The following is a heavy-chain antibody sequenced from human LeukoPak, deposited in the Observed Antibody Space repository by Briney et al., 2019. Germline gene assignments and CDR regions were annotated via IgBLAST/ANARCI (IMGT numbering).Heavy chain of an antibody. CDR3: AKEKAIGTINYGLDV. J-gene: IGHJ6*02. CDR2: IAYDGSNQ. D-gene: IGHD1-1*01. CDR1: GFIFDTYG. Sequence: GGSLRLSCAASGFIFDTYGMLWVRQAPGKGLEWVSVIAYDGSNQYHADSVKGRFTISRDNSKNTLYLQMNSLRGEDTAVYYCAKEKAIGTINYGLDVWGQGTTVTVSS. V-gene: IGHV3-30*18.